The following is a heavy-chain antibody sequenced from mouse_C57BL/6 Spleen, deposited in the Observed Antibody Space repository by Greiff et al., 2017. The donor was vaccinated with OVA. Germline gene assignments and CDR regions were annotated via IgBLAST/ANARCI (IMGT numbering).Heavy chain of an antibody. D-gene: IGHD2-13*01. CDR2: IRHKDNNPAT. CDR1: GFTFSDAW. Sequence: EVQLVESGGGLVQPGGSMKLSCAASGFTFSDAWMDWVRQSPEKGLEWVAEIRHKDNNPATYYAVSVKGRFTISRDDSKSSVDLLMNSLRAEDTGMYYCTKTTADFDYWGQGTTLTVSS. V-gene: IGHV6-6*01. J-gene: IGHJ2*01. CDR3: TKTTADFDY.